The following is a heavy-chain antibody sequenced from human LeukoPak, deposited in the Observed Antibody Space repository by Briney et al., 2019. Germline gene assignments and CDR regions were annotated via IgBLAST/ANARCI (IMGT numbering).Heavy chain of an antibody. CDR2: MNPNSDNT. J-gene: IGHJ4*02. D-gene: IGHD3-16*01. V-gene: IGHV1-8*01. CDR1: GYTFTNYD. Sequence: ASVKVSCKASGYTFTNYDINWVRQATGQGLEWMGWMNPNSDNTGYAQKFQGRVTMTRNTSISTAYMELSSLRSEDTAVYYCTREVWGSYGYWGQGALVTVSS. CDR3: TREVWGSYGY.